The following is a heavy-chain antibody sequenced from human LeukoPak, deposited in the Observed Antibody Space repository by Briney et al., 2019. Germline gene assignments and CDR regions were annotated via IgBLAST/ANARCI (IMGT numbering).Heavy chain of an antibody. CDR3: ARGRDYYDTGGYYYDY. Sequence: SETLSLTCAVYGGSFSGYYWSWIRQPAGKGLEWIGRIYTSGSTNYNPSLKSRVTISVDTSKNQFSLKLSSVTAADTAVYYCARGRDYYDTGGYYYDYWGQGTLVTVSS. CDR1: GGSFSGYY. CDR2: IYTSGST. V-gene: IGHV4-59*10. D-gene: IGHD3-22*01. J-gene: IGHJ4*02.